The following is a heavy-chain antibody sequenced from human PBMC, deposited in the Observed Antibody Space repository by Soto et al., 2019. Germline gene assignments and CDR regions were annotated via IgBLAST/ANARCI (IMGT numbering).Heavy chain of an antibody. CDR2: ITYDGSNQ. V-gene: IGHV3-30-3*01. CDR3: ARAPSGSYPEFDY. J-gene: IGHJ4*02. Sequence: PWGSLRLSCAASGFIFSSYTIHWFRHSPCKGLEWVGVITYDGSNQYYADSVKGRFTISRDNSRNMLFLQMNSLRPDDTAVYYCARAPSGSYPEFDYWGQGTLVTVSS. D-gene: IGHD1-26*01. CDR1: GFIFSSYT.